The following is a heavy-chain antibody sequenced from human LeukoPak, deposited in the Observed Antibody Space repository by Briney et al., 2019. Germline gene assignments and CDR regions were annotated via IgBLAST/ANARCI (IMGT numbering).Heavy chain of an antibody. V-gene: IGHV3-64*01. CDR1: GFTFSSFA. D-gene: IGHD1-26*01. CDR2: ISGKGNSA. Sequence: GGSLRLSCAASGFTFSSFAMHWVRQAPGKALEYVSSISGKGNSAYYGNSVQGRFTSSRDNSRNTLYLQMGGLRTEDTAVYYCARESSVRGATDYWGQGTLVTVSS. J-gene: IGHJ4*02. CDR3: ARESSVRGATDY.